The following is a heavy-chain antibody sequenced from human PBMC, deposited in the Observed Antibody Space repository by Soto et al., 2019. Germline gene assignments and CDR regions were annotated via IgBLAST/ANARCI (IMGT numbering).Heavy chain of an antibody. CDR3: TAAVRRAAAWGFDP. V-gene: IGHV3-15*01. D-gene: IGHD6-13*01. CDR1: GSGFTFSKAW. CDR2: VKSKTDGETT. Sequence: ESGGGLVKPGGSLRLSCEASGSGFTFSKAWMSWVRQAPGKGPEWVGRVKSKTDGETTGYAAPVRGRFTISRDDSKNMVYLQMSSLKSEDTALYYCTAAVRRAAAWGFDPWGQGTLVTVSS. J-gene: IGHJ5*02.